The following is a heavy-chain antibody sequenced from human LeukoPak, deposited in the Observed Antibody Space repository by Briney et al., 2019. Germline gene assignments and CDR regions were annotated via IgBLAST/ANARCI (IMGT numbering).Heavy chain of an antibody. CDR2: ISSSGSTI. D-gene: IGHD3-10*02. J-gene: IGHJ6*04. CDR3: AELGITMIGGV. Sequence: GGSLRLSCAASGFTFSSYEMNWVRQAPGKGLEWVSYISSSGSTIYYADSVKGRFTISSDNDKNSLYLQMNSLRAEATAVYYCAELGITMIGGVWGKGTTVTISS. CDR1: GFTFSSYE. V-gene: IGHV3-48*03.